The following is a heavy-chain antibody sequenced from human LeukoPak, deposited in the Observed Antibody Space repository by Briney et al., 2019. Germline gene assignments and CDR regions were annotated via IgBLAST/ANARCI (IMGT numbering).Heavy chain of an antibody. CDR2: IYYSGST. CDR3: ARVVYSGSWGYFDY. J-gene: IGHJ4*02. Sequence: KPSETLSLTCTVSGGSISTYYWSWIRQPPGKGLEWIEYIYYSGSTNYNPSLKSRVTISVDTSKTQFSLKLRSVTAADTAVYYCARVVYSGSWGYFDYWGQGTLVTVSS. CDR1: GGSISTYY. D-gene: IGHD3-10*01. V-gene: IGHV4-59*12.